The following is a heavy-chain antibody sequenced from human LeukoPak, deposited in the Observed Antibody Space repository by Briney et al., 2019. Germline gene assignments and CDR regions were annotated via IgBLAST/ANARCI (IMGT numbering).Heavy chain of an antibody. CDR2: ISNSGST. D-gene: IGHD2-15*01. J-gene: IGHJ6*03. CDR3: GRDALVGYLSFYYMDV. Sequence: SETLSLTCTVSGGPIISHYWTWIRQSPVKGLEWVGDISNSGSTSYNPSLKSRVTISIDTSKNQFSLKLSSVTAADTAVYYCGRDALVGYLSFYYMDVWGKGTTVTVSS. CDR1: GGPIISHY. V-gene: IGHV4-59*11.